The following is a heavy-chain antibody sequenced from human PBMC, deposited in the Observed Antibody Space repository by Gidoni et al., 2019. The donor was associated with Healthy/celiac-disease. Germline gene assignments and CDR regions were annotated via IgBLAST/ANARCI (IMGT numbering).Heavy chain of an antibody. D-gene: IGHD3-22*01. Sequence: EVQLLESGGGLVQPGGSLRLAGAASGITFSSYDMSWVRQAPGKGLEWVSAISGSGGSTYYADSVKGRFTISRDNSKNTLYLQMNSLRAEDTAVYYCAKDGGYYYDSSGYYYGDYWGQGTLVTVSS. CDR1: GITFSSYD. J-gene: IGHJ4*02. CDR3: AKDGGYYYDSSGYYYGDY. V-gene: IGHV3-23*01. CDR2: ISGSGGST.